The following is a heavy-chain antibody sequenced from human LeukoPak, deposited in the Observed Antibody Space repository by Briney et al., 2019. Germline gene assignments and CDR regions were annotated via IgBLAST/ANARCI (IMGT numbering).Heavy chain of an antibody. D-gene: IGHD2-2*01. Sequence: PGGSLRLSCAASGFTFSSYGMHWVRQAPGKGLEWVAFIRYDGSNKYYADSVKGRFTISRDNSKNTLYLQMNSLRAEDTAVYYCAKGPYCSSTSCNYYYYYMDVWGKGTTVTVSS. V-gene: IGHV3-30*02. CDR3: AKGPYCSSTSCNYYYYYMDV. J-gene: IGHJ6*03. CDR2: IRYDGSNK. CDR1: GFTFSSYG.